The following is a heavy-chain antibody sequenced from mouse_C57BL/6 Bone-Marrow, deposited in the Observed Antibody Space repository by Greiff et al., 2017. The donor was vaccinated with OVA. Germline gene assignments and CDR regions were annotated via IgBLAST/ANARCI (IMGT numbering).Heavy chain of an antibody. Sequence: QVQLQQSGPELVKPGASVKISCKASGYAFSSSWMNWVKQRPGKGLEWIGRIYPGDGDTNYNGKFKGKATLTADKSSSTAYMQLSSLTSEDSAVYFCARRYYGPDWYFDVWGTGTTVTVSS. V-gene: IGHV1-82*01. D-gene: IGHD1-1*01. CDR2: IYPGDGDT. J-gene: IGHJ1*03. CDR1: GYAFSSSW. CDR3: ARRYYGPDWYFDV.